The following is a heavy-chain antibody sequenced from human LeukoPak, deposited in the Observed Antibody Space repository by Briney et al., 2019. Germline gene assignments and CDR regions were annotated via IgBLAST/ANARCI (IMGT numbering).Heavy chain of an antibody. CDR1: GYSFTSYW. Sequence: GESLKISCKGSGYSFTSYWIGWVRQMPGKGLEWMGVIYPGESDTRYSPSFQGQVTISADKSINTAYLQWSSLKASDTAMYYCARDLGTNWFDPWGQGTLVTVSS. V-gene: IGHV5-51*01. J-gene: IGHJ5*02. CDR3: ARDLGTNWFDP. CDR2: IYPGESDT. D-gene: IGHD7-27*01.